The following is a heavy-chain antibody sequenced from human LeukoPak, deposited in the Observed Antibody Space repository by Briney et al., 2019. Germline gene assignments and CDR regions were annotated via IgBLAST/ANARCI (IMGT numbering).Heavy chain of an antibody. Sequence: GASVKVSCKASGCTFTSYGINWVRQAPGQGLEWMGWISGYNGNTNYAQKVQGRVTMTTDTSTSTAYMELRSLRSDDTAVYYCARASRGYCSSTSCAGDYWGPGTLVIVSS. CDR2: ISGYNGNT. J-gene: IGHJ4*02. D-gene: IGHD2-2*01. CDR3: ARASRGYCSSTSCAGDY. CDR1: GCTFTSYG. V-gene: IGHV1-18*01.